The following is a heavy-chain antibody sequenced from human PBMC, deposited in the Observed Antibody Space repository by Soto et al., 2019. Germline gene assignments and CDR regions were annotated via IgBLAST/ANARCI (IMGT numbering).Heavy chain of an antibody. CDR2: IRGKGYAGTT. CDR1: GFDSGNYA. CDR3: TRLQRDYGSGAHDS. Sequence: VQLVESGGGLGQPGRSLRLSCTTSGFDSGNYAMAWVRQAPGAGLEWVGFIRGKGYAGTTEYAASVKGRFVVSRDDYGGIVYLQMNNLRTDDTGIYYCTRLQRDYGSGAHDSWGHGAPVTVSS. V-gene: IGHV3-49*04. J-gene: IGHJ5*01. D-gene: IGHD3-10*01.